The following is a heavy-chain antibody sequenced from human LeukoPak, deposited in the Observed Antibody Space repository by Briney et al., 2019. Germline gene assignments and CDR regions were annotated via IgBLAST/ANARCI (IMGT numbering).Heavy chain of an antibody. V-gene: IGHV4-39*01. CDR3: AKHGELLSWFDP. CDR2: IYYSGST. J-gene: IGHJ5*02. Sequence: PSETLSLTCTVSGGSISSSSYYWGWIRQPPGKGLEWIGSIYYSGSTCYNPSLKSRVTISVDTSKNHFSLKLRSVTAADTAVYYCAKHGELLSWFDPWGQGTQVTVSS. CDR1: GGSISSSSYY. D-gene: IGHD1-26*01.